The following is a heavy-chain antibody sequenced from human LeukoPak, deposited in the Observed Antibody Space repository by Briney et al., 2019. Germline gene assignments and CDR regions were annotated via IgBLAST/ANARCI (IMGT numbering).Heavy chain of an antibody. J-gene: IGHJ3*02. Sequence: SETLSLTCTVSGDSISSYYWSWIRQPPGKGLEWIGYIYYSGNTNYNPSLKSRVVISVDTSRNRFSLKLYSVTAADTAVYYCARDTAYSQAFDIWGQGTMVTVSS. D-gene: IGHD2-21*01. V-gene: IGHV4-59*01. CDR1: GDSISSYY. CDR2: IYYSGNT. CDR3: ARDTAYSQAFDI.